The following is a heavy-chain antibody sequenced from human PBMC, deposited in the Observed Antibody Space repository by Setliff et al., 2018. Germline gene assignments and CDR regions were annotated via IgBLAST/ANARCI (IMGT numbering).Heavy chain of an antibody. CDR3: ARGNPAEHYEY. CDR1: GYNFKTYA. Sequence: GASVKVSCKASGYNFKTYAISWVRQAPGQGLEWMGFISLYDGHTNYAQNFQGRLTVTTDTSTSTAYMELSSLRFDDTAVYYCARGNPAEHYEYWGQGTLVTVSS. V-gene: IGHV1-18*01. CDR2: ISLYDGHT. J-gene: IGHJ1*01.